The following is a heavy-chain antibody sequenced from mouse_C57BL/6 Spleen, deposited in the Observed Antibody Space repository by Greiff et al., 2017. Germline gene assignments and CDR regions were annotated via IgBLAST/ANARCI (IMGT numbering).Heavy chain of an antibody. J-gene: IGHJ2*01. D-gene: IGHD2-3*01. CDR2: ISSGGSYT. CDR1: GFTFSSYG. Sequence: EVNVVESGGDLVKPGGSLKLSCAASGFTFSSYGMSWVRQTPDKRLEWVATISSGGSYTYYPDSVKGRFTISRDNAKNTLYLQMSSLKSEDTAMYYCARQGDGLDYWGQGTTLTVSS. CDR3: ARQGDGLDY. V-gene: IGHV5-6*01.